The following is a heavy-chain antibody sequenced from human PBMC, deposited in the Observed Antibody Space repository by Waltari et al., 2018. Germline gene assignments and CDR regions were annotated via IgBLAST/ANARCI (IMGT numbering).Heavy chain of an antibody. Sequence: VHLVQSGADGQKPGASVKVSCKESGYNFHGYYIQWVRRVPGQGLEWMGRINPNSGDTNYAQKFQGRVTLTRDTSINTAYMELSSLKSDDTAVYYCARDLGSDYGNRDYWGQGTLVTVPS. V-gene: IGHV1-2*06. CDR1: GYNFHGYY. CDR3: ARDLGSDYGNRDY. J-gene: IGHJ4*02. CDR2: INPNSGDT. D-gene: IGHD4-17*01.